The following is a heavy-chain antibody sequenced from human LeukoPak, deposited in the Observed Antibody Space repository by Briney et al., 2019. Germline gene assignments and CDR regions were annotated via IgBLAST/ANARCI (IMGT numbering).Heavy chain of an antibody. CDR3: AKPKYGAYGFDY. CDR2: ISGSGGST. D-gene: IGHD4-17*01. V-gene: IGHV3-23*01. Sequence: GGSLRLSCAASGFIFSSYAMSWVRQAPGKGLEWVSVISGSGGSTYDADSVKGRFTISRDNSKNTLYLQMSSLTAEDTAIYYCAKPKYGAYGFDYWGLGTLVTVSS. CDR1: GFIFSSYA. J-gene: IGHJ4*02.